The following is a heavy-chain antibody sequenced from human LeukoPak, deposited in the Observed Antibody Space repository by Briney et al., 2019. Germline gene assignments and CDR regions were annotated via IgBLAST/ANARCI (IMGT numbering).Heavy chain of an antibody. CDR1: GGSISSSSYY. Sequence: SETLSLTCTVSGGSISSSSYYWGRIRQPPGKGLEWIGSIYYSGSTHYNPSLKSRVTISVDTSKNQFSLKLSSVTAADTAVYYCARHGGIAKTMSGAFDIWGQGTMVTVSS. CDR3: ARHGGIAKTMSGAFDI. CDR2: IYYSGST. D-gene: IGHD3-10*02. V-gene: IGHV4-39*01. J-gene: IGHJ3*02.